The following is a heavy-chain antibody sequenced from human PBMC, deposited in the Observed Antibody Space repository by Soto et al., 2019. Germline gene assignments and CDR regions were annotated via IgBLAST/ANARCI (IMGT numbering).Heavy chain of an antibody. CDR2: ISGSGGST. CDR3: AKDLVAVAGTCWFDP. D-gene: IGHD6-19*01. J-gene: IGHJ5*02. Sequence: GGSLRLSCAASGFTFSSYAMIWVRQAPGKGLEWVSAISGSGGSTYYADSVKGRFTISRDNSKNTLYLQMNSLRAEDTAVYYCAKDLVAVAGTCWFDPWGQGTLVTVSS. CDR1: GFTFSSYA. V-gene: IGHV3-23*01.